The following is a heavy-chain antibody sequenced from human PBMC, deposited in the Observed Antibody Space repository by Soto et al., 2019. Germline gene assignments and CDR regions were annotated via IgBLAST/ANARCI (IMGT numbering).Heavy chain of an antibody. Sequence: SIRISSAASRFCFKTSAMGVARQTTGKGLEWVSYISVSGSTIYYADSVKGRFTISRDNAKDSLYLQMNSLRADDTAVYYCARGGYKDYYHGMEVWGQGSTVTVSS. CDR1: RFCFKTSA. V-gene: IGHV3-48*03. D-gene: IGHD2-2*02. J-gene: IGHJ6*02. CDR3: ARGGYKDYYHGMEV. CDR2: ISVSGSTI.